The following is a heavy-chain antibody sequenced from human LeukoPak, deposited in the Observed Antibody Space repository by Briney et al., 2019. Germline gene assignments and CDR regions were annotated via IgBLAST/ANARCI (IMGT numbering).Heavy chain of an antibody. D-gene: IGHD5-18*01. CDR2: INHSGST. CDR3: ARGYSYGNYYFDY. CDR1: GFTFSSYA. Sequence: GSLRLSCAASGFTFSSYAMSWIRQPPGKGLEWIGEINHSGSTNYNPSLKSRVTISVDTSKNQFSLKLSSVTAADTAVYYCARGYSYGNYYFDYWGQGTLVTVSS. V-gene: IGHV4-34*01. J-gene: IGHJ4*02.